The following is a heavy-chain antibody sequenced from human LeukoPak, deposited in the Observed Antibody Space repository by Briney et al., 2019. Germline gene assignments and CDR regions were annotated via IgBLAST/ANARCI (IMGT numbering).Heavy chain of an antibody. Sequence: SSETLSLTCTVSGGSISSGDYYWSWIRQPPGKGLEWIGYIHYSGSTYYNPSLKSRVTISVDTSKNQFSLKLSSVTAADTAAYYCARVEYSYYYDSSGYSYFDYWGQGTLVTVSS. J-gene: IGHJ4*02. D-gene: IGHD3-22*01. CDR2: IHYSGST. V-gene: IGHV4-30-4*01. CDR3: ARVEYSYYYDSSGYSYFDY. CDR1: GGSISSGDYY.